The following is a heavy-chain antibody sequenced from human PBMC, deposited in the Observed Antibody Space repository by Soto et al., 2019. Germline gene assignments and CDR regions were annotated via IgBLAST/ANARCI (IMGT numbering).Heavy chain of an antibody. CDR3: ARRYSSGDYYYYSGMDV. J-gene: IGHJ6*02. CDR2: ISAYNGNT. V-gene: IGHV1-18*01. Sequence: ASVKVSCKASGYTFTSYGISWVRQAPGQGLEWMGWISAYNGNTNYAQKLQGRVTMTTDTSTSTAYMELRSLRSDDTAVYYCARRYSSGDYYYYSGMDVWGQGTTVTVSS. D-gene: IGHD5-18*01. CDR1: GYTFTSYG.